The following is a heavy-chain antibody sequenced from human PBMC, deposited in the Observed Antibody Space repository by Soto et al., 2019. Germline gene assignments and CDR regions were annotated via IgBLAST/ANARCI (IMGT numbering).Heavy chain of an antibody. D-gene: IGHD2-15*01. J-gene: IGHJ4*02. CDR3: ARCASSCSLGF. Sequence: QVELQESGPGLAKPSQTLSLTCTVSGGSISSGDYYWIWIRQPQGKGLEWIGYIYYSGSNYYNPSLMSRVTISVDTSKNQFSLKLSSVTAADTAVYYCARCASSCSLGFWGQGTLVTVSS. CDR1: GGSISSGDYY. V-gene: IGHV4-30-4*01. CDR2: IYYSGSN.